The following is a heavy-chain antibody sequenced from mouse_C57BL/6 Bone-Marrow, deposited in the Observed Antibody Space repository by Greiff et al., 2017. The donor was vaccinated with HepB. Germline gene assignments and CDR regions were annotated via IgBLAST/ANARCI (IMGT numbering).Heavy chain of an antibody. Sequence: QVQLQQSGAELARPGASVKLSCKASGYTFTSYGISWVKQRTGQGLEWIGEIYPRSGNTYYNEKFKGKATLTADKSSSTAYMELRSLTSEDSAVYFCATYYYGRAWFAYWGQGTLVTVSA. CDR3: ATYYYGRAWFAY. J-gene: IGHJ3*01. D-gene: IGHD1-1*01. CDR2: IYPRSGNT. V-gene: IGHV1-81*01. CDR1: GYTFTSYG.